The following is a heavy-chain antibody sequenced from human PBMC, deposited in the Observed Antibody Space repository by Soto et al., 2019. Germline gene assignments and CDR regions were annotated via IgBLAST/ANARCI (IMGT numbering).Heavy chain of an antibody. CDR1: GYTFTSYY. J-gene: IGHJ2*01. D-gene: IGHD3-22*01. V-gene: IGHV1-46*01. CDR2: INPSGGST. Sequence: QVQLVQSGAEVKKPGASVKVSCKASGYTFTSYYMHWVRQAPGQGLEWMGIINPSGGSTSYEQKFRGRVTMTRDSSTSTVDMELSSIRSEETAVYYCARDSMIVVVSGYFDLWGRGTLVTVSS. CDR3: ARDSMIVVVSGYFDL.